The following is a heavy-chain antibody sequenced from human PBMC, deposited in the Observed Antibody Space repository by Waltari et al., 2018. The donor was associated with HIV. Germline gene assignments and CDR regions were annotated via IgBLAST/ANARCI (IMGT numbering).Heavy chain of an antibody. V-gene: IGHV3-23*01. D-gene: IGHD3-22*01. CDR3: AKGYDYYDSSGYSPCFDY. CDR1: GFTFSSYA. CDR2: ISGSGGST. Sequence: EVQLLESGGGLVQPGGSLRLSCAASGFTFSSYAMSWVRQAPGMGLEWVSAISGSGGSTYYADSVKGRFTISRDNSKNTLYLQMNSLRAEDTAVYYCAKGYDYYDSSGYSPCFDYWGQGTLVTVSS. J-gene: IGHJ4*02.